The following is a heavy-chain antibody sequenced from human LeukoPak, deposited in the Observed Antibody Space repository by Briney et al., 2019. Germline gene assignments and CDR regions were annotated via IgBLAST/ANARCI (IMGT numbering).Heavy chain of an antibody. Sequence: ASVKVSCKASGYTFTDYFMHWVRQAPGQGLEWMGWINPNSGGTNYAQKVQGRVTMTRDTSISTAYMELSSLRSEDTAVYYCARSSIIAAAGPYYFDYWGQGTLVTVSS. CDR3: ARSSIIAAAGPYYFDY. D-gene: IGHD6-13*01. CDR2: INPNSGGT. CDR1: GYTFTDYF. V-gene: IGHV1-2*02. J-gene: IGHJ4*02.